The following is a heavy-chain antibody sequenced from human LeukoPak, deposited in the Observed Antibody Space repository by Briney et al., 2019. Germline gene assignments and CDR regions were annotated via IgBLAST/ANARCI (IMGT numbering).Heavy chain of an antibody. D-gene: IGHD6-13*01. J-gene: IGHJ3*01. CDR1: GFTFSSYW. CDR3: AGGISATGGG. V-gene: IGHV3-74*01. CDR2: INSDGSIT. Sequence: GGSLRLSCADSGFTFSSYWMHWVRQAPGKGLVWVSRINSDGSITTYADSVKGRFTISRDNAKNTHYLQMNSLRAEDTAVYYCAGGISATGGGWGQGTMVTVSS.